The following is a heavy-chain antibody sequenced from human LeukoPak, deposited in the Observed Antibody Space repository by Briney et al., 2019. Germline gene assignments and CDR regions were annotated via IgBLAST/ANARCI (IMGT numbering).Heavy chain of an antibody. CDR2: LSGSGGGT. CDR1: GITLSNYG. D-gene: IGHD1-26*01. J-gene: IGHJ3*02. CDR3: ARESNSGGDAFDI. Sequence: GGSLRLSCAVSGITLSNYGMSWVRQAPGKGLEWVAGLSGSGGGTNYADSVQGRFTISRDNPKNTLYLQMNSLRAEDTAVYYCARESNSGGDAFDIWGPGTMVTVSS. V-gene: IGHV3-23*01.